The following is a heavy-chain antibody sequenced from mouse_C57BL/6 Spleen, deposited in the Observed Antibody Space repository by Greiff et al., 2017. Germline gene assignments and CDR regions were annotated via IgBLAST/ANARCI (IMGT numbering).Heavy chain of an antibody. CDR2: IDPSDSYT. Sequence: VQLQQPGAELVMPGASVKLSCKASGYTFTSYWMHWVKQRPGQGLEWIGEIDPSDSYTNYNQKFKGKSTLTVDKSSSTAYMQLSSLTSEDSAVXYCARWVQLRPYAMDYWGQGTSVTVSS. D-gene: IGHD3-2*02. J-gene: IGHJ4*01. V-gene: IGHV1-69*01. CDR3: ARWVQLRPYAMDY. CDR1: GYTFTSYW.